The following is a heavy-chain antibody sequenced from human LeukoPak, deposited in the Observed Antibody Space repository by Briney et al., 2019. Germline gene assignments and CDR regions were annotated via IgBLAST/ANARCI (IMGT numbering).Heavy chain of an antibody. D-gene: IGHD6-13*01. CDR1: GYTFTGYY. J-gene: IGHJ3*02. CDR3: ASEVVYGPIQITAAVGRDAFDI. CDR2: INSKSGGT. V-gene: IGHV1-2*02. Sequence: VASVKVSCKASGYTFTGYYIHWVRQAPGQGLEWMGWINSKSGGTNYAQKFQGRVTMTRDTSISTAYMELSRLRSDDTAVYYCASEVVYGPIQITAAVGRDAFDIWGQGTMVTVSS.